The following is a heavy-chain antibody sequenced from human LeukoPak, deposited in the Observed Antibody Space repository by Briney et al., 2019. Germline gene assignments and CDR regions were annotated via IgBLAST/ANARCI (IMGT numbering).Heavy chain of an antibody. Sequence: GESLKISCQASGYNFDTYWISWVRQMPGKGLEWMGRIDPSESYISYSPSFQGHVTISADKSISTAYLQWGGLNASDTAIYYCATHMLRGIINGFDHWGQGTLVTVSS. D-gene: IGHD3-10*01. CDR2: IDPSESYI. J-gene: IGHJ5*02. CDR3: ATHMLRGIINGFDH. CDR1: GYNFDTYW. V-gene: IGHV5-10-1*01.